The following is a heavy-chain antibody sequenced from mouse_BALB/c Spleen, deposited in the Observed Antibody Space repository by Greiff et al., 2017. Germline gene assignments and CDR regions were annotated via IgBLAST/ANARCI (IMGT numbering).Heavy chain of an antibody. CDR1: GYTFTSYY. V-gene: IGHV1S56*01. CDR2: IYPGNVNT. Sequence: QVQLQQSGPELVKPGASVRISCKASGYTFTSYYIHWVKQRPGQGLEWIGWIYPGNVNTKYNEKFKGKATLTADKSSSTAYMQLSSLTSEDSAVYFCAREVTAMDYWGQGTSVTVSS. J-gene: IGHJ4*01. CDR3: AREVTAMDY. D-gene: IGHD2-1*01.